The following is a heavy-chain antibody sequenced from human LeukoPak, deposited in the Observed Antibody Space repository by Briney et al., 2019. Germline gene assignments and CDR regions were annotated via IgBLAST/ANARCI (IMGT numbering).Heavy chain of an antibody. J-gene: IGHJ4*02. Sequence: SETLSLTCTVSGGSISSYYWSWIRQPAGKGLEWIGRIYTSGSTNYNPSLKSRVTMSVDTSKNQFSLKLSSVTAADTAVYYCARETYYYDSSRTPGAYFDYWGQGTLVTVSS. CDR1: GGSISSYY. CDR3: ARETYYYDSSRTPGAYFDY. V-gene: IGHV4-4*07. CDR2: IYTSGST. D-gene: IGHD3-22*01.